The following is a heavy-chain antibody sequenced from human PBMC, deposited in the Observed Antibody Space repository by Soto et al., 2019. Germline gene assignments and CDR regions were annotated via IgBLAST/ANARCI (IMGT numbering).Heavy chain of an antibody. V-gene: IGHV3-30*18. D-gene: IGHD1-26*01. CDR1: GFTFSSYG. J-gene: IGHJ4*02. CDR2: ISYDGSNK. CDR3: AKGQWELLSDFDY. Sequence: QVQLVESGGGVVQPGRSLRLSCAASGFTFSSYGMHWVRQAPGKGLEWVAVISYDGSNKYYADSVKGRFTISRDNSKNTLYLQMNSLRAEDTAVYYCAKGQWELLSDFDYWGQGTLVTVSS.